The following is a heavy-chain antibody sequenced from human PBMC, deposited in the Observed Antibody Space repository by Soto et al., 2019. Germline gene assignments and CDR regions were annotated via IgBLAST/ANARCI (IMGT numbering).Heavy chain of an antibody. CDR1: GFPFSSYG. Sequence: PGGSLRLSWAASGFPFSSYGMHWVRQAPGKGLEWVAAISYDGSNKYYADSVKGRFTISRDNSKKTVFLQMNSLRAEDTAVYYCAKDPGYYDPLTGYYTHTFDIWGQGTLVTVSS. CDR3: AKDPGYYDPLTGYYTHTFDI. D-gene: IGHD3-9*01. CDR2: ISYDGSNK. V-gene: IGHV3-30*18. J-gene: IGHJ3*02.